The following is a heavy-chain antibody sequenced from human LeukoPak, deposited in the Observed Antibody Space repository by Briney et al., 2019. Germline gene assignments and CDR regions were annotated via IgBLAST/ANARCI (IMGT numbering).Heavy chain of an antibody. CDR1: GFTFSSYA. CDR3: AKDHLGFPANYFDY. Sequence: GGSLRLSCAASGFTFSSYAMSWVRQAPGKGLEWVSAISGSGGSTYYADSVKGRFTISRDNSKDTLYLQMNSLRAEDTAVYYCAKDHLGFPANYFDYWGQGTLVTVSS. V-gene: IGHV3-23*01. J-gene: IGHJ4*02. CDR2: ISGSGGST. D-gene: IGHD3-10*01.